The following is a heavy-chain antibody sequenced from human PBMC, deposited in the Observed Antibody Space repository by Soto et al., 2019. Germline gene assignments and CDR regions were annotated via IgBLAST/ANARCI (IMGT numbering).Heavy chain of an antibody. CDR2: ISYSGST. CDR3: AGVLPSPTGNWFDP. J-gene: IGHJ5*02. V-gene: IGHV4-59*01. CDR1: GGSISSYY. D-gene: IGHD2-2*01. Sequence: QVQLQESGPGLVKPSETLSLTCTVSGGSISSYYWSWIRQPPGKELEWFGYISYSGSTNYNPSRKSRVSISVDTSKNQFALKLSSVTAADTAVYYCAGVLPSPTGNWFDPWGQGTLVTVSS.